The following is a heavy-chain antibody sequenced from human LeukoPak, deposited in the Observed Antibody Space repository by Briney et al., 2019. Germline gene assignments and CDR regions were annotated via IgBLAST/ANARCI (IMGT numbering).Heavy chain of an antibody. CDR2: IYYSGST. Sequence: SETLSLTCTVSGGSISGSSYFWGWIRQPPGKGLEWIGSIYYSGSTYYNPSLKSRVTISVDTSKNQFSLKLSSVTAADTAVYYCARVTADYGDYYFDYWGQGTLVTVSS. V-gene: IGHV4-39*01. CDR3: ARVTADYGDYYFDY. CDR1: GGSISGSSYF. D-gene: IGHD4-17*01. J-gene: IGHJ4*02.